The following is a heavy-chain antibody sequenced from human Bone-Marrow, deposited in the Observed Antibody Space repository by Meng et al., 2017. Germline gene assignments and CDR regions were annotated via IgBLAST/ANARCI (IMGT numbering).Heavy chain of an antibody. CDR1: GYAFTTYW. J-gene: IGHJ6*02. V-gene: IGHV5-51*01. CDR2: IYPGDSET. D-gene: IGHD6-19*01. Sequence: GKSLNTSCRGSGYAFTTYWIGWVGQMPGKGLEWMGIIYPGDSETRYNPFFQGQVTISADKSIRTAYLQWSSLKASDTAMYYCERWSSGWNYGMDVWGQGTTVTVSS. CDR3: ERWSSGWNYGMDV.